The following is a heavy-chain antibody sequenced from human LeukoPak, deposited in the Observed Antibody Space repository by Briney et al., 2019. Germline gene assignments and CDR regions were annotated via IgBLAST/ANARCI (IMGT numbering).Heavy chain of an antibody. CDR1: GGSISRGGYY. Sequence: SQTLSLTCTVSGGSISRGGYYWSWPRQHPGKGLEWIGHIYYRDSTYYNPSLKSRVTISADTSKNQFSLELSSVPAADTAVYYCARDNYYDTSAYALHIWGQGTMVTVSS. CDR2: IYYRDST. CDR3: ARDNYYDTSAYALHI. V-gene: IGHV4-31*03. J-gene: IGHJ3*02. D-gene: IGHD3-22*01.